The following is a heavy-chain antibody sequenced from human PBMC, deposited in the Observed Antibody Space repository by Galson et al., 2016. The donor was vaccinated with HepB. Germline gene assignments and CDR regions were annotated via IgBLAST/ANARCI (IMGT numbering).Heavy chain of an antibody. CDR3: ARGPSAARFRMDS. CDR2: IGTAANT. CDR1: GSTFSDYD. Sequence: SLRLSCAASGSTFSDYDMHWVRQAAGRGLEWVSSIGTAANTYYPAFLRGRFTISRENARNSFYLQMNTLKAEDPAVYYCARGPSAARFRMDSWGQGTLVTVSS. J-gene: IGHJ4*02. D-gene: IGHD3-16*01. V-gene: IGHV3-13*01.